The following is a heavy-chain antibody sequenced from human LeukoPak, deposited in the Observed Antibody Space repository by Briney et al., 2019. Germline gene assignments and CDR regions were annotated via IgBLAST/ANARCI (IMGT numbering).Heavy chain of an antibody. CDR1: GYSISSGYY. J-gene: IGHJ5*02. D-gene: IGHD6-13*01. CDR3: AVAAAGTLFDP. Sequence: SETLSLTCAVSGYSISSGYYWGWIRQPPGKGLEWIGSIYHSGSTYYNPSLKSRVTISVDTSKNQFSLKLSSVTAAGTAVYYCAVAAAGTLFDPWGQGTLVTVSS. CDR2: IYHSGST. V-gene: IGHV4-38-2*01.